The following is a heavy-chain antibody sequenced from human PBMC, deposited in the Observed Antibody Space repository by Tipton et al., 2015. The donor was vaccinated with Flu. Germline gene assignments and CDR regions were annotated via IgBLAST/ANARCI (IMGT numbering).Heavy chain of an antibody. CDR2: IYYSGST. J-gene: IGHJ4*02. Sequence: LRLSCTVSGGSISSGDYYWSWIRQPPGKGLEWIGYIYYSGSTYYNPSLKSRVTISVDTSKNQFSLKLSSVTAADTAVYYCARENRYYYDSSGCFDYWGQGTLVTVSS. V-gene: IGHV4-30-4*01. D-gene: IGHD3-22*01. CDR1: GGSISSGDYY. CDR3: ARENRYYYDSSGCFDY.